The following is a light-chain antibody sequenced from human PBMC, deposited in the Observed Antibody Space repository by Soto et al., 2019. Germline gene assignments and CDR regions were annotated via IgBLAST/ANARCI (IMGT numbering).Light chain of an antibody. J-gene: IGKJ4*01. Sequence: DIQMTQSPSPLSASVGDRVTITCRASQSISTYLNWYQQKPGKAPKLLIYAASNLQNGVPSRFSGSGSGTDFTLTISSLQPEDFATYYCQQTNSFPLTFGGGSRVEIK. CDR2: AAS. CDR1: QSISTY. V-gene: IGKV1-39*01. CDR3: QQTNSFPLT.